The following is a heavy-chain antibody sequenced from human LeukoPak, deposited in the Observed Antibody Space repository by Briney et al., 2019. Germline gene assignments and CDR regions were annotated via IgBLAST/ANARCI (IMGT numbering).Heavy chain of an antibody. D-gene: IGHD6-13*01. V-gene: IGHV3-30-3*01. Sequence: PGGSLRLSCAASGFTFSSYAMSWVRQAPGKGLEWVAVISFDGSNKYYADSVKGRFTISRDNSKNTLYLQMNSLRAEDTAVYYCARGPPIAAAASDYWGQGTLVTVSS. J-gene: IGHJ4*02. CDR3: ARGPPIAAAASDY. CDR1: GFTFSSYA. CDR2: ISFDGSNK.